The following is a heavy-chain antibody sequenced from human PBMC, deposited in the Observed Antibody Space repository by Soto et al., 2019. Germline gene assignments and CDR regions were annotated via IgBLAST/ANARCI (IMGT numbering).Heavy chain of an antibody. D-gene: IGHD2-15*01. V-gene: IGHV4-30-2*01. CDR1: GGSISRCGYS. CDR3: ARVPYCSGGSCYSFGWFDP. Sequence: SVTLSLTCGVSGGSISRCGYSCSWIRQPPGKGLEWIGYIYHSGSTYYNPSLKSRVTISVDRSKNQFSLKLSSVTAADTAVYYCARVPYCSGGSCYSFGWFDPWGQGTLVTVSS. J-gene: IGHJ5*02. CDR2: IYHSGST.